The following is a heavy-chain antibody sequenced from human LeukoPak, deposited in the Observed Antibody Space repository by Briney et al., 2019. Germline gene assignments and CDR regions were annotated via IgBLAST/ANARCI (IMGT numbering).Heavy chain of an antibody. V-gene: IGHV4-38-2*02. CDR2: SYHSGST. J-gene: IGHJ3*02. D-gene: IGHD3-3*01. CDR1: GYSISSGYY. CDR3: AGYYDSDAFDI. Sequence: PSETLSLTCNVSGYSISSGYYWGWIRQTAGKGLEWIGSSYHSGSTYYNPSLKSRVTISVDTSKNQFSLKLSSVTAADTAVYYCAGYYDSDAFDIWGQGTMVTVSS.